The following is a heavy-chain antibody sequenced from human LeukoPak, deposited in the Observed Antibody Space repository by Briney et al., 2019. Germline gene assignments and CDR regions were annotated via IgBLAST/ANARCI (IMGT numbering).Heavy chain of an antibody. Sequence: ASVKVSCKASGFTFTSSAMQWVRQARGQRLEWIGWIVVGSGNTNYAQKFQERVTITRDMSTSTAYMELSSLRSEDTAVYYCTAVSGDGDAFDIWGQGTMVTVSS. J-gene: IGHJ3*02. CDR2: IVVGSGNT. CDR1: GFTFTSSA. V-gene: IGHV1-58*02. D-gene: IGHD3-10*01. CDR3: TAVSGDGDAFDI.